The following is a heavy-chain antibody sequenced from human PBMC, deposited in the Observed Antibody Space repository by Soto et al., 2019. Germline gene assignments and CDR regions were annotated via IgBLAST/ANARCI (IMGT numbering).Heavy chain of an antibody. CDR2: TNAGNGNT. V-gene: IGHV1-3*01. J-gene: IGHJ5*02. Sequence: ASVKVSCQASGYTITSYAMHWVRQAPGQRLEWMGWTNAGNGNTKYSQKLQGRVTITADKSTSTAYMELSSLRSEDTAVYYCARDKGGISILNWFDPWGQGTLVTVSS. D-gene: IGHD2-21*01. CDR1: GYTITSYA. CDR3: ARDKGGISILNWFDP.